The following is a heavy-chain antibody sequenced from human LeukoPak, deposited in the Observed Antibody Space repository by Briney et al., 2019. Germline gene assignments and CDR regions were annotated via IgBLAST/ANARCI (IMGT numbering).Heavy chain of an antibody. CDR1: GGSISGYY. V-gene: IGHV4-4*07. Sequence: SETLSLTCTVSGGSISGYYWNWIRQPAGKRLGWIGRIYPSGSTYYINSLKRRLTMSTDTSKNQVSLNLSSVTAADTAVYYCARSSGHDFDFWGLGILVTVSS. D-gene: IGHD5-12*01. CDR3: ARSSGHDFDF. J-gene: IGHJ4*02. CDR2: IYPSGST.